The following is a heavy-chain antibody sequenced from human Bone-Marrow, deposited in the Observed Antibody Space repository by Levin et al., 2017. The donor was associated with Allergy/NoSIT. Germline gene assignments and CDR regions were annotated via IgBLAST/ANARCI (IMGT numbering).Heavy chain of an antibody. V-gene: IGHV3-7*01. D-gene: IGHD1-26*01. Sequence: PGESLKISCAASGFTFNDYWMTWVRQAPGKGLEWVANMKEDGSEKYYVDSVKGRFTMSRDNAKNSVYLQMSSLRAEDTAVYYCASGGMWVDFDYWGQGTLVSVSS. CDR1: GFTFNDYW. J-gene: IGHJ4*02. CDR2: MKEDGSEK. CDR3: ASGGMWVDFDY.